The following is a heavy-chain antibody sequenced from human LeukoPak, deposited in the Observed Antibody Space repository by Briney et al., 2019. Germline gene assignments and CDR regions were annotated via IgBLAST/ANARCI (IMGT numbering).Heavy chain of an antibody. Sequence: ASVKISCKASGYTFTIYGISWVRQAPGQGREWMGWISAYHGNTNYAQKLQGRVTMTTDTSTSTAYMELRSLRSDDTAVYYSARDRCSSTSCYSSGVDYWGQGTLVTVSA. CDR1: GYTFTIYG. V-gene: IGHV1-18*01. D-gene: IGHD2-2*02. CDR3: ARDRCSSTSCYSSGVDY. CDR2: ISAYHGNT. J-gene: IGHJ4*02.